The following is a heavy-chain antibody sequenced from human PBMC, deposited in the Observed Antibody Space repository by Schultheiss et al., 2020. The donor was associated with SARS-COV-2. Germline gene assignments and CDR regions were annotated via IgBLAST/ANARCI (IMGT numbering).Heavy chain of an antibody. CDR3: ARNSGSYGGMDY. D-gene: IGHD1-26*01. V-gene: IGHV3-15*07. Sequence: GGSLRLSCAASGFTFDDYAMHWVRQAPGKGLEWVGRIRSKPYGGTTDYAAPVKGRFTISRDDSKNTLYLQMNSLKTEDTAVYYCARNSGSYGGMDYWGQGTLVTVSS. CDR1: GFTFDDYA. J-gene: IGHJ4*02. CDR2: IRSKPYGGTT.